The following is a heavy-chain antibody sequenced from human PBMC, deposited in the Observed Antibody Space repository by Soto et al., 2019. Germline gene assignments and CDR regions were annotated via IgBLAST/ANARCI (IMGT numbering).Heavy chain of an antibody. D-gene: IGHD7-27*01. CDR1: GFTFSSYA. V-gene: IGHV3-23*01. Sequence: GGSLRLSCAASGFTFSSYAMSWVRQAPGKGLEWVSAISGSGGSTYYADSVKGRFTISRDNSKNTLYLQMNSLRAEDTAVYYCANSPPGMALGIKYYYYIDYWGKGTTVTVSS. CDR3: ANSPPGMALGIKYYYYIDY. CDR2: ISGSGGST. J-gene: IGHJ6*03.